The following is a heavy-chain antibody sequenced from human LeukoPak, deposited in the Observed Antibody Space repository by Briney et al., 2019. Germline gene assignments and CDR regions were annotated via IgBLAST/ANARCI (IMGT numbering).Heavy chain of an antibody. Sequence: SETLSLTCAVYGGSISSYYWSWIRQPPGKGLEWIGYIYYSGSTNYNPSLKSRVTMSVDTSKNQFSLKLSSVTAADTAVYYCARDPPDYWGQGTLVTVSS. V-gene: IGHV4-59*12. CDR3: ARDPPDY. CDR1: GGSISSYY. CDR2: IYYSGST. J-gene: IGHJ4*02.